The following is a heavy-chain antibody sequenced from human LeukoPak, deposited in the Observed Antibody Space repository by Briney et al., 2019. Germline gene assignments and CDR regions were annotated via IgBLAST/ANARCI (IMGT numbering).Heavy chain of an antibody. CDR2: INHSGST. Sequence: SETLSLTCAVYGGSFSGYYWSWVRQPPGKGLEWVGEINHSGSTNYNPSLKSRVTISVDTSKNQFSLKLSSVTAADTAVYYCARGRPPYDYYDSSGYYYPLYYFDYWGQGTLVTVSS. V-gene: IGHV4-34*01. CDR1: GGSFSGYY. CDR3: ARGRPPYDYYDSSGYYYPLYYFDY. D-gene: IGHD3-22*01. J-gene: IGHJ4*02.